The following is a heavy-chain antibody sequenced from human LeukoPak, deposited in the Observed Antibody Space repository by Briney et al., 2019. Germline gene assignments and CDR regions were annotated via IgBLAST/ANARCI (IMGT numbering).Heavy chain of an antibody. J-gene: IGHJ6*02. CDR1: GYTFTGYY. V-gene: IGHV1-2*02. CDR2: INPNSGVT. Sequence: ASVKVSCKASGYTFTGYYIHWVRQAPGQGLEWLGWINPNSGVTNSAQKFQGRVTMTSDTSISTAYMELSSLRSEDTAVYYCATLTGLDVWGQGTTVTVSS. D-gene: IGHD1-14*01. CDR3: ATLTGLDV.